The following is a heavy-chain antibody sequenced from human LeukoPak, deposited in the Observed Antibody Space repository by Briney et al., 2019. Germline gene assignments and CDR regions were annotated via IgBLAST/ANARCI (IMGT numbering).Heavy chain of an antibody. CDR2: IIPIFGTA. V-gene: IGHV1-69*05. CDR3: PRGVLRYFDWLPYGREDSFDY. D-gene: IGHD3-9*01. CDR1: GGTFSSYA. Sequence: SVKVSCKASGGTFSSYAISWARQAPGQGLEWMGMIIPIFGTANYAQKFQGRVTITTDESTSTAYMELSSLRSEDTAVYYCPRGVLRYFDWLPYGREDSFDYWGQGTLVTVSS. J-gene: IGHJ4*02.